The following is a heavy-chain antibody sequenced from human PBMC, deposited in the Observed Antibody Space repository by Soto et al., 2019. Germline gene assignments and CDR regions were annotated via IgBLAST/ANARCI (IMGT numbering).Heavy chain of an antibody. Sequence: PSETLSLTCTVSGGSISSGGYYWSWIRQHPGKGLEWIGYIYYSGSTYYNPSLKSRVTISVDTSKNQFSLKLSSVTAADSAVYYCARVQGRYYDSVMDVWGQGTTVTVSS. CDR2: IYYSGST. J-gene: IGHJ6*02. CDR1: GGSISSGGYY. CDR3: ARVQGRYYDSVMDV. V-gene: IGHV4-31*03.